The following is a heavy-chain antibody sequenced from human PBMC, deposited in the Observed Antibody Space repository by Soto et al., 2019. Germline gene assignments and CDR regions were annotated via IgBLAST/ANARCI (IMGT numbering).Heavy chain of an antibody. CDR2: ISGSGGST. J-gene: IGHJ4*02. Sequence: GGSLRLSCAASGFTFSSYAMSWVRQAPGKGLEWVSAISGSGGSTYYADSVKGRFTISRDNSKNTLYLQMNSLRAEDTAVYYCAKDRTVLRYFDWLPNPLDYWGQGTLVTVSS. V-gene: IGHV3-23*01. CDR3: AKDRTVLRYFDWLPNPLDY. CDR1: GFTFSSYA. D-gene: IGHD3-9*01.